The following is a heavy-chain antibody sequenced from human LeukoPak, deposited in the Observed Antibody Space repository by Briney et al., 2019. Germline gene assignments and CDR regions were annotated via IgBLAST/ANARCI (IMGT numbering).Heavy chain of an antibody. D-gene: IGHD6-19*01. J-gene: IGHJ4*02. CDR3: ARLYSSGWEFDY. CDR1: GGSISSYY. Sequence: SETLSLTCTVSGGSISSYYWSWIRQPPGKGLEWIGYIYYSGGTNYNPSLKSRVTISVDTSKNQFSLKLSSVTAADTAVYYCARLYSSGWEFDYWGQGTLVTVSS. CDR2: IYYSGGT. V-gene: IGHV4-59*01.